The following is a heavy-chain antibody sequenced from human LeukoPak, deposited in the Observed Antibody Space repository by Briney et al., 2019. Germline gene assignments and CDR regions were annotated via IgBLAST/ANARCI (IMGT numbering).Heavy chain of an antibody. CDR1: GFTFSSYA. CDR3: ASPGAYY. Sequence: QPGGSLRLSCAASGFTFSSYAMHWVRQAPGKGLEYVSAISSNGGSTYYANSVKGRFTTSRDNSKNTLYLQMGSLRAEDMAVYYCASPGAYYWGQGTLVTVSS. J-gene: IGHJ4*02. V-gene: IGHV3-64*01. CDR2: ISSNGGST.